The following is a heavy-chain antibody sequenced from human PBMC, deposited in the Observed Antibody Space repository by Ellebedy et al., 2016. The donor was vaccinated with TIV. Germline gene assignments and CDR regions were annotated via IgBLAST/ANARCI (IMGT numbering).Heavy chain of an antibody. CDR1: EFTFSRRW. Sequence: GGSLRLSXTASEFTFSRRWMGWVRQAPGKGLEWVANIKEDETEKYYAESVKGRFTISRDNAKNSLYLEMKSPRAEDTALYYCAGYGWPANFDPWGQGTLVTVSS. J-gene: IGHJ5*02. CDR2: IKEDETEK. D-gene: IGHD6-13*01. CDR3: AGYGWPANFDP. V-gene: IGHV3-7*01.